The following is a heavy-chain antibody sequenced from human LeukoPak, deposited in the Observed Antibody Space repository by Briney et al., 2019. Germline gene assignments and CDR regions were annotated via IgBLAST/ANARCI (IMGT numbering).Heavy chain of an antibody. J-gene: IGHJ4*02. Sequence: GGSLRLSCAASGFTFSSYGMHWVRQAPGKGLEWVSVISSSGGSTYYADSVKGRFTISRDNSKNTLYLQMNSLRAGDTAVYYCAKRNHYYFDYWGQGTLVTVSS. CDR2: ISSSGGST. V-gene: IGHV3-23*01. CDR1: GFTFSSYG. CDR3: AKRNHYYFDY.